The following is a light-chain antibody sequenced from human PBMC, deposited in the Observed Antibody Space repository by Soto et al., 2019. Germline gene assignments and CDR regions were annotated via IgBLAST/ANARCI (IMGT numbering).Light chain of an antibody. CDR1: SSDVGGYNY. CDR2: EVS. J-gene: IGLJ2*01. CDR3: SSYTSSSTRV. V-gene: IGLV2-14*01. Sequence: QLVLTQPASVSGSPGQSITISCTGTSSDVGGYNYVSWYQQHPGKAPKLIIYEVSNRPSGVSNRFSGSKSGNTASLTISGLQAEDEADYYCSSYTSSSTRVFGGGTKLTV.